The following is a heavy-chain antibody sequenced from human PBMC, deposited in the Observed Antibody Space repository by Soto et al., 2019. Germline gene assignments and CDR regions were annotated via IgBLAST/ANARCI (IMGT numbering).Heavy chain of an antibody. D-gene: IGHD3-10*01. CDR2: LYYTGRT. J-gene: IGHJ5*02. CDR1: GGSISSETYY. Sequence: LSLTCTVSGGSISSETYYWGWIRQPPGKGLEWIGSLYYTGRTYYSPSLKSRVTISVDTSKNHFSLNLTSVTAADTAVYYCARRLARGVIGWFDPWGQGTLVTVSS. V-gene: IGHV4-39*02. CDR3: ARRLARGVIGWFDP.